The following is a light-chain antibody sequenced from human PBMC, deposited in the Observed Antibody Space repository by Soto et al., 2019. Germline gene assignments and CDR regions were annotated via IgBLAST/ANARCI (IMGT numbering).Light chain of an antibody. V-gene: IGLV2-14*01. CDR3: CSYTTTNSRV. CDR1: SSDVGGHDY. CDR2: EVT. Sequence: QSALTQPASVSASPGQSITISCTGSSSDVGGHDYVSWYQQYPGKAPKLIIYEVTKRPSGISDRFSASKSGNTASLTISGLQVEDEADYYCCSYTTTNSRVFGGGTKLTVL. J-gene: IGLJ2*01.